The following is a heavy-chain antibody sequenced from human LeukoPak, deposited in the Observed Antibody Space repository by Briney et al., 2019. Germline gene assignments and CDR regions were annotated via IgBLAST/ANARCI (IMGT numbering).Heavy chain of an antibody. CDR2: LYSGGST. CDR1: GFTVSSNY. CDR3: ARGQGYSYGWGIDY. D-gene: IGHD5-18*01. Sequence: PGGSLRLSCAPSGFTVSSNYMSWVRQAPGKGLEWVSVLYSGGSTYYADSVKGRFTISRDNSKNTLYLQMNSLRAEDTAVYYCARGQGYSYGWGIDYWGQGTLVTVSS. V-gene: IGHV3-53*01. J-gene: IGHJ4*02.